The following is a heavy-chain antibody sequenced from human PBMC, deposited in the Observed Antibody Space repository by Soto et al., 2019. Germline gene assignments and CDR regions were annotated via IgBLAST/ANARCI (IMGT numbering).Heavy chain of an antibody. CDR1: GYTFTGYY. D-gene: IGHD3-10*01. CDR2: INPNSGGT. V-gene: IGHV1-2*02. Sequence: RASVKVSCKASGYTFTGYYMHWVRQAPGQGLEWMGWINPNSGGTNYAQKFQGRVTMTRDTSISTAYMELSRLRSDDTAVYYCARHYCYGSGSYNYYYGMDVWGQGTTVTVSS. CDR3: ARHYCYGSGSYNYYYGMDV. J-gene: IGHJ6*02.